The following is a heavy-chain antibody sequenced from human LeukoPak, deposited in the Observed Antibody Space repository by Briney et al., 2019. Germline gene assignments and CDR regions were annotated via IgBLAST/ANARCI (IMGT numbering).Heavy chain of an antibody. CDR2: IYSGGST. Sequence: GGSLRLSCAASGFTVSSNYMSWVRQAPGKGXXXXXVIYSGGSTYYADSVKGRFTISRDNSKNILYLQMSSLRAEDTAVYYCARGLVSSGYWGYFDYWGQGTLVTVSS. J-gene: IGHJ4*02. V-gene: IGHV3-66*02. D-gene: IGHD3-22*01. CDR3: ARGLVSSGYWGYFDY. CDR1: GFTVSSNY.